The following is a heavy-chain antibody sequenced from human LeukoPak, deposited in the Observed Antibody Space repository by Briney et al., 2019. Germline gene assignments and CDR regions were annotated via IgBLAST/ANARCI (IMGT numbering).Heavy chain of an antibody. D-gene: IGHD4-17*01. CDR1: GGSISSSSYY. Sequence: QPSETLSLTCTVSGGSISSSSYYWGWIRQPPGKGLEWVSGINWNGGSTGYVDSVKGRFTISRDNAKNSLYLQITSLTAEDTALYYCARGGYDDYSRWYFDLWGRGTLVTVSS. J-gene: IGHJ2*01. V-gene: IGHV3-20*04. CDR3: ARGGYDDYSRWYFDL. CDR2: INWNGGST.